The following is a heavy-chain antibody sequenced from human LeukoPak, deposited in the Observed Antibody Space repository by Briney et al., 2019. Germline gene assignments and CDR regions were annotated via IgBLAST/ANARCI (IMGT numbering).Heavy chain of an antibody. CDR1: GVSISSYY. D-gene: IGHD3-10*01. Sequence: SETLSLTCTVSGVSISSYYWSWIRQPPGKGLEWIGDIYYSGSTNYNPAHKSRVTISVNTSKNQFTLKLSFVTAADTAVYYCARHSPGGMVRGVGYDYWGQGTLVTVSS. V-gene: IGHV4-59*08. CDR2: IYYSGST. CDR3: ARHSPGGMVRGVGYDY. J-gene: IGHJ4*02.